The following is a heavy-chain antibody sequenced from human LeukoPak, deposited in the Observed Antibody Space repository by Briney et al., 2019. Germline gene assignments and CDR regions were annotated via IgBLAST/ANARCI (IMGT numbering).Heavy chain of an antibody. CDR2: ISYDGNNK. D-gene: IGHD6-13*01. CDR3: AREYAATGYFDY. J-gene: IGHJ4*02. CDR1: GFTFSSYA. V-gene: IGHV3-30*04. Sequence: GGSLRLSCAASGFTFSSYAMHWVRQAPGKGLEWVAVISYDGNNKYYADSVKGRFTISRDNSKNTLYLQMNSLRAEDTAVYYCAREYAATGYFDYWGQGTLVTVSS.